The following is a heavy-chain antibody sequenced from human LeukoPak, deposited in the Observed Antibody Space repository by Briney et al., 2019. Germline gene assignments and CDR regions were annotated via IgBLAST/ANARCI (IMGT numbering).Heavy chain of an antibody. CDR3: AAAKDPWELSNDY. D-gene: IGHD1-26*01. CDR2: IVVGSGNT. CDR1: GFTFTSSA. V-gene: IGHV1-58*02. J-gene: IGHJ4*02. Sequence: GASVKNSCKASGFTFTSSAMQWVRQARGQRLEWIGWIVVGSGNTNYAQKFQERVTITRDMSTSTAYMELSSLRSEDTAVYYCAAAKDPWELSNDYWGQGTLVTVSS.